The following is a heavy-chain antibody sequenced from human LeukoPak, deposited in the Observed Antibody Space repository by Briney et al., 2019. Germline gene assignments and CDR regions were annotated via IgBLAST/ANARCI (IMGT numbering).Heavy chain of an antibody. D-gene: IGHD4-17*01. V-gene: IGHV1-69*04. J-gene: IGHJ4*02. CDR3: AAETPNDYGNY. CDR1: GGTFSSYA. Sequence: ASVKVSCKASGGTFSSYAISWVRQAPGQGLEWMGRIIPILGIANYAQKFQGRVTITADKSTSTAYMELSSLRSEDTAVYYCAAETPNDYGNYWGQGTLVTVSS. CDR2: IIPILGIA.